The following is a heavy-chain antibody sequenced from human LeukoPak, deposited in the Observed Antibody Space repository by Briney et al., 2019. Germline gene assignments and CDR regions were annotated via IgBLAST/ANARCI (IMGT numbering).Heavy chain of an antibody. CDR2: IYYSGST. Sequence: SETLSLTCTVSGDSISSYYWSWIRQPPGKGLEWIGYIYYSGSTIYNPSLKSRVTISVDTSKNQFSLKLSSVTAADTAVYYCARGAVSGYYTGVGWFDPWGQGTLVTVSS. V-gene: IGHV4-59*01. CDR3: ARGAVSGYYTGVGWFDP. CDR1: GDSISSYY. J-gene: IGHJ5*02. D-gene: IGHD3-3*01.